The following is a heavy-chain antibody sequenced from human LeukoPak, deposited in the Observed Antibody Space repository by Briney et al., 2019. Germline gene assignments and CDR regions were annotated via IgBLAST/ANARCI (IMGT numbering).Heavy chain of an antibody. J-gene: IGHJ4*02. CDR1: GFTLGNYA. D-gene: IGHD3-10*01. CDR3: AKGFGYYFDY. CDR2: ISGSTGHT. V-gene: IGHV3-23*01. Sequence: GSLRLSCAASGFTLGNYAMRWVRQAPGKGLEWVSTISGSTGHTYYADSVKGRFTISRDDSKNTLYLQMNSLRAEDTAVYYCAKGFGYYFDYWGQGTLVTVSS.